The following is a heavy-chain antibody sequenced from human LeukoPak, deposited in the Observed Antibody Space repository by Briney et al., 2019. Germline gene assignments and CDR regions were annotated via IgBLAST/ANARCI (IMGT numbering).Heavy chain of an antibody. V-gene: IGHV6-1*01. CDR3: ARTDFGIAAAGTLDY. CDR2: TYYRSKWYN. CDR1: GDSVSSNSAA. D-gene: IGHD6-13*01. Sequence: KPSQTLSLTCAISGDSVSSNSAAWNWIRQSPSRGLEWLERTYYRSKWYNDYAVSVKSRITNNPDTSKNQFSLQLNSVTPEDTAVYYCARTDFGIAAAGTLDYWGQGTLVTVSS. J-gene: IGHJ4*02.